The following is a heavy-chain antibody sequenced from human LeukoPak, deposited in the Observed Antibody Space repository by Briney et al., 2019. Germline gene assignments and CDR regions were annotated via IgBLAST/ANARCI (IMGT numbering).Heavy chain of an antibody. CDR1: GGSLSGYY. CDR2: INHSGST. CDR3: ARGRGYGDYHH. V-gene: IGHV4-34*01. J-gene: IGHJ1*01. Sequence: PSETLSLTCAVYGGSLSGYYWSWIRQPPGKGLEWIGEINHSGSTNYNPSLKSRVTISVDTSKNQFSLKLSSVTAADTAVYYCARGRGYGDYHHWGQGALVTVSS. D-gene: IGHD4-17*01.